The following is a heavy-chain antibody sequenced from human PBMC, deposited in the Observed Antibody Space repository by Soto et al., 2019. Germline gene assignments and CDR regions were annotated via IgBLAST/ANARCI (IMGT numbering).Heavy chain of an antibody. J-gene: IGHJ6*02. CDR1: GFTFRDHY. Sequence: GGSLRLSCAASGFTFRDHYMSWIRQAPGKGLEWISYINPSGTYTHYADSVKGRFTISRDNAGNSLYLQMNSLRAEDTALYYCTRGHHSMDVWGQGATVTVSS. CDR2: INPSGTYT. CDR3: TRGHHSMDV. D-gene: IGHD6-13*01. V-gene: IGHV3-11*06.